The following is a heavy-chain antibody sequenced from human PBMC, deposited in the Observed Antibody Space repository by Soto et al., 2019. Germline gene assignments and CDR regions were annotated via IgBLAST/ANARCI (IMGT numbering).Heavy chain of an antibody. D-gene: IGHD1-26*01. CDR3: ARDMHAGFTHYFDP. V-gene: IGHV4-31*03. CDR2: ISYSGST. J-gene: IGHJ5*02. CDR1: GGSISSDCYY. Sequence: SETLSVTCPFTGGSISSDCYYLSWVRPHPGQGLEWIGYISYSGSTYYNPSLQSRVTISMDTSKKQFSLRLTSVTAADTAVYYCARDMHAGFTHYFDPWGQGTLVTVSS.